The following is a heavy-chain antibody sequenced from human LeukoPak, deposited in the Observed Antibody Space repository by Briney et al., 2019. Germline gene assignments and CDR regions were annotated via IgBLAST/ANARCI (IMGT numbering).Heavy chain of an antibody. CDR3: ARDSRRELLHAFDI. CDR2: IYYSGST. D-gene: IGHD1-26*01. Sequence: PSETLSLTCTVSGGSISSGDYYWSWIRQPPGKGLEWIGYIYYSGSTYYKSSLKSRLTISLDTSKNQFSLKLSSVTAADTAVNYCARDSRRELLHAFDIWGQGTMVTVSS. V-gene: IGHV4-30-4*02. CDR1: GGSISSGDYY. J-gene: IGHJ3*02.